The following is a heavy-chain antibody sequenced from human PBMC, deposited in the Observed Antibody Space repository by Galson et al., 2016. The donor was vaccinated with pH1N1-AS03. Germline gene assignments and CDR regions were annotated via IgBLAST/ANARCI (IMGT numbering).Heavy chain of an antibody. V-gene: IGHV3-23*01. CDR3: AKDIIIVGASLTGGYFDY. CDR1: GFTFSSYG. J-gene: IGHJ4*02. Sequence: SLRLSCATSGFTFSSYGMTWVRQAPGKGLEWVSSIGVTGGSTYYADSVKGRFTISRDHSKNTLYLQMSCLRAEDTAVYYCAKDIIIVGASLTGGYFDYWGQGTLVTVSS. D-gene: IGHD1-26*01. CDR2: IGVTGGST.